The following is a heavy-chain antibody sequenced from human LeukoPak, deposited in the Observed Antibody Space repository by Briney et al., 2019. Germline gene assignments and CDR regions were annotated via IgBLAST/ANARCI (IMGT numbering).Heavy chain of an antibody. V-gene: IGHV1-69*04. CDR3: ARDRPYSTYYYYYMDV. Sequence: RASVKVSCKASGGTFSSYAISWVRQAPGQGLEWMGRIIPILGIANYAQKFQGRVAITADKSTSTAYMELSSLRSEDTAVYYCARDRPYSTYYYYYMDVWGKGTTVTVSS. J-gene: IGHJ6*03. D-gene: IGHD6-13*01. CDR1: GGTFSSYA. CDR2: IIPILGIA.